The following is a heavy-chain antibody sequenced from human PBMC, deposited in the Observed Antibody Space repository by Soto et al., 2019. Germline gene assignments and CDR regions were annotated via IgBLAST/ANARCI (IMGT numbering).Heavy chain of an antibody. J-gene: IGHJ4*02. V-gene: IGHV3-33*01. D-gene: IGHD1-26*01. CDR1: GFTFSSYG. CDR3: ARKYSGSYFAFDC. Sequence: PGGSLRLSCAASGFTFSSYGMHWVRQAPGKGLEWVAVIWYDGSNKYYADSVKGRFTISRDNSKNTLYLQMNSLRAEDTAVYYCARKYSGSYFAFDCWGQGAMLTVFS. CDR2: IWYDGSNK.